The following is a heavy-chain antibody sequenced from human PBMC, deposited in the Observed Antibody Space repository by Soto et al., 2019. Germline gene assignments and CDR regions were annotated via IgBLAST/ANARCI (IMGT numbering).Heavy chain of an antibody. V-gene: IGHV4-59*01. CDR1: GASMIDYY. Sequence: SETLSLTCTVSGASMIDYYGSWVRQTPGKGLEWIGYMFYSGRSNYNPSLKSRVAISVDTSKNQISLKLRSVTAADTAVYYCVRSGHSFGGVVWGQGSLVTVSS. CDR2: MFYSGRS. CDR3: VRSGHSFGGVV. D-gene: IGHD3-16*01. J-gene: IGHJ4*02.